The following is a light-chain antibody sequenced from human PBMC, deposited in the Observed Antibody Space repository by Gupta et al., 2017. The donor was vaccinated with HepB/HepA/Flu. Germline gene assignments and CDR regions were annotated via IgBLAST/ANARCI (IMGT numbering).Light chain of an antibody. J-gene: IGKJ2*04. CDR3: QHRFNFPLCS. V-gene: IGKV3-11*01. CDR2: DAS. CDR1: QNVDTY. Sequence: EIVLTQSPATLSLSLGESDTLSRRARQNVDTYLAWYQQKPGQAPRLLIYDASNRASGIPARFSGSGSETDFTPTISSLEPEDSAVYYCQHRFNFPLCSFGQGTRLEIK.